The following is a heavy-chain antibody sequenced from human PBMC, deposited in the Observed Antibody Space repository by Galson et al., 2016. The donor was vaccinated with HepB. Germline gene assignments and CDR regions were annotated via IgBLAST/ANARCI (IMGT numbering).Heavy chain of an antibody. CDR2: INTNTGNP. D-gene: IGHD3-10*01. J-gene: IGHJ5*02. CDR1: GYTFTRFG. V-gene: IGHV7-4-1*04. CDR3: AKDDIFRGWFDP. Sequence: SVKVSCKASGYTFTRFGINWVRQAPGQGLEWMGWINTNTGNPTYAQDFTGRFVFSLDTSVNMAYLQISNLKADDTAVYYCAKDDIFRGWFDPWGQGTLVTVSS.